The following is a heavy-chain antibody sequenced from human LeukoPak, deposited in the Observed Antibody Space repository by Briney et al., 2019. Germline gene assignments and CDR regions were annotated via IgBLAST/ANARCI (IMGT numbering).Heavy chain of an antibody. CDR2: ISSSSSYI. D-gene: IGHD2-2*02. V-gene: IGHV3-21*01. J-gene: IGHJ4*02. CDR3: ARERYCSSTSCYTEMDY. CDR1: GFTFRSYT. Sequence: GGSLRLSCAASGFTFRSYTMNWVRQAPGKGLEWVSSISSSSSYIYYADSVEGRFTISRDNAKNSLYLQMNSLRAEDTAVYYCARERYCSSTSCYTEMDYWGQGTLVTVYS.